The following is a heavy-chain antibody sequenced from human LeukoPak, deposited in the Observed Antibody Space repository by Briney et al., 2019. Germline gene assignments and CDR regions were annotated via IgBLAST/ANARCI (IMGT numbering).Heavy chain of an antibody. V-gene: IGHV4-39*01. J-gene: IGHJ4*02. Sequence: SETLSLTCTVSGGSISTTIYYWAWIRQPPGKGLEWIGTIYYSGTTYYNPSLRSRVTISADTSKNQFSLKLNSVTAADTSVYYCTRQGGGTMVRGVNLYDYWGQGTLVTVSS. CDR1: GGSISTTIYY. CDR2: IYYSGTT. D-gene: IGHD3-10*01. CDR3: TRQGGGTMVRGVNLYDY.